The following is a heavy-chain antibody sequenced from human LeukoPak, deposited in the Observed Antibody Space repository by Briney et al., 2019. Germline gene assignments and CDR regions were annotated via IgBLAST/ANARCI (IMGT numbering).Heavy chain of an antibody. CDR3: AREVVWTGYPYYFDY. V-gene: IGHV4-61*02. D-gene: IGHD3/OR15-3a*01. J-gene: IGHJ4*03. Sequence: NSSETLSLTCTVSGGSISSGNYYWSLIRQPAGKGLELIGRIYSSGNTDSNPSLKGRVTISIDTSKNQFSLRLSSVAAADTAVYYCAREVVWTGYPYYFDYWGQGTLVTVSS. CDR2: IYSSGNT. CDR1: GGSISSGNYY.